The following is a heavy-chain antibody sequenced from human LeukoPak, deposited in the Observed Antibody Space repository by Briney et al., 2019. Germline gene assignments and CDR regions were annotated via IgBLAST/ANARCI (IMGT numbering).Heavy chain of an antibody. CDR2: IYYSGST. Sequence: SETLSLTCTVSGGSINSSSYYWGWIRQPPGKGLEWIGTIYYSGSTSYNPSLKSRVTISVDTSKNQFSLKLSSVTAADTAVYYCARADDSSGLFDYWGQGTLVTVSS. CDR3: ARADDSSGLFDY. D-gene: IGHD3-22*01. V-gene: IGHV4-39*07. CDR1: GGSINSSSYY. J-gene: IGHJ4*02.